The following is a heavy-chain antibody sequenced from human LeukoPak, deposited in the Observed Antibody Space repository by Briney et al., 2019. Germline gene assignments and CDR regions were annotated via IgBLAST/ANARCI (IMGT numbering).Heavy chain of an antibody. J-gene: IGHJ4*02. CDR1: GFAFSNAW. D-gene: IGHD3-22*01. V-gene: IGHV3-15*07. Sequence: GGSLRLSCAASGFAFSNAWMNWVRQAPGKGLEWVGRIKSKTDGGTTDYAAPVKGRFTISRDDSKNTLYLQMNSLKTEDTAVYYCSTTYYYDSSEGYWGQGTLVTVSS. CDR2: IKSKTDGGTT. CDR3: STTYYYDSSEGY.